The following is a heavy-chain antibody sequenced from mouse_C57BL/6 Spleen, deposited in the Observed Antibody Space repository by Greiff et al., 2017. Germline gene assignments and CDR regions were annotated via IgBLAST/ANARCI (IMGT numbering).Heavy chain of an antibody. CDR3: ARMKYYDYGDWYFDV. J-gene: IGHJ1*03. D-gene: IGHD2-4*01. Sequence: VQLKQSGPELVKPGASVKIPCKASGYTFTDYNMDWVKQSHGKSLEWIGDINPNNGGTIYNQKFKGKATLTVDKSSSTAYMELRSLTSEDTAVYYGARMKYYDYGDWYFDVWGTGTTVTVSS. CDR1: GYTFTDYN. CDR2: INPNNGGT. V-gene: IGHV1-18*01.